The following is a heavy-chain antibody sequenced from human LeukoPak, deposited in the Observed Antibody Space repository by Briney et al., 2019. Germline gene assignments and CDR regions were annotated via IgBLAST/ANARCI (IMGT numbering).Heavy chain of an antibody. V-gene: IGHV1-69*13. J-gene: IGHJ4*02. CDR3: AHTGYSSGWYYFDY. CDR2: IIPIFGTA. D-gene: IGHD6-19*01. Sequence: SVTVSCKASGYTFASYGISWVRQAPGQGLEWMGGIIPIFGTANYAQKFQGRVTITADESTSTAYMELSSLRSEDTAVYYCAHTGYSSGWYYFDYWGQGTLVTVSS. CDR1: GYTFASYG.